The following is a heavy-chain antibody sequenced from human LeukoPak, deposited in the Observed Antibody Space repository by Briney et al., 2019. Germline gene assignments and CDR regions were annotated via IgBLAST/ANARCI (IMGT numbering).Heavy chain of an antibody. D-gene: IGHD1-14*01. Sequence: GESLKISCQGSGYRFTSYWIGWVRQMPGKGLEWMGIIYPADSDTRYSPSFQGQVTISADKSNNTAYLQWSSLKASDTAMYYCARLRRKITGQGLFDHWGQGALVTVSS. CDR2: IYPADSDT. CDR1: GYRFTSYW. CDR3: ARLRRKITGQGLFDH. J-gene: IGHJ4*02. V-gene: IGHV5-51*01.